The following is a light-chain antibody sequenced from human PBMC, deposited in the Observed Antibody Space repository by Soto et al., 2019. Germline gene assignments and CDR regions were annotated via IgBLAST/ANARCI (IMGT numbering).Light chain of an antibody. J-gene: IGLJ2*01. Sequence: QSVLTQPPSVSAAPGQKVTVSCSGSSSNIGNNHVSWYQHLPGTAPKVLIYSNDKRPSGVPDRFSGSKSGTSASLAISGLRSEDEADYYFAAWDDSLSGPRFGGGTKLIVL. V-gene: IGLV1-47*01. CDR2: SND. CDR3: AAWDDSLSGPR. CDR1: SSNIGNNH.